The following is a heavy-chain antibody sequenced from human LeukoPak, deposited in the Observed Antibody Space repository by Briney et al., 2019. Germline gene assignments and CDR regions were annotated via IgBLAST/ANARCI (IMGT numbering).Heavy chain of an antibody. D-gene: IGHD6-19*01. J-gene: IGHJ5*02. CDR1: GGSISSSNW. Sequence: PSETLSLTYAVSGGSISSSNWWSWVGQPPGKGLDWIGEIYRSGSTNYTPSLKSRVTISVDKSKNQFSLKLSSVTAADTAVYYCARTGAFIAVAGKEIDPWGQGTLVTVSS. CDR2: IYRSGST. CDR3: ARTGAFIAVAGKEIDP. V-gene: IGHV4-4*02.